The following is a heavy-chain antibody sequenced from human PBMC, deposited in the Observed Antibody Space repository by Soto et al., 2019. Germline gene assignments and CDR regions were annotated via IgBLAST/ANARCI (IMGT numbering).Heavy chain of an antibody. Sequence: SDTLSLTWTFSVESIRIYYLIWIRQPAGKGLEWIGRIYMSGSTNYNPSLKSRVTLSIDTSNNHFSLDLKSVTAADTAVYYCARTVGAAYYFDFWGQGALVTVSS. D-gene: IGHD1-26*01. CDR2: IYMSGST. CDR1: VESIRIYY. CDR3: ARTVGAAYYFDF. J-gene: IGHJ4*02. V-gene: IGHV4-4*07.